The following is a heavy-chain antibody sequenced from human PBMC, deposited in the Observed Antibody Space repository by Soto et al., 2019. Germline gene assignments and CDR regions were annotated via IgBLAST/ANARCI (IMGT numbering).Heavy chain of an antibody. D-gene: IGHD6-13*01. J-gene: IGHJ6*04. CDR3: SSFAGTDMAYYYALGMDV. CDR2: IDPSDSYT. CDR1: GYSFTSYW. Sequence: GESLKISCKGSGYSFTSYWISWVRQMPGKGLEWMGRIDPSDSYTNYSPSFQGHVTISADKSISTAYLQWSSLKTSDTAMYYCSSFAGTDMAYYYALGMDVWGEGTTVNVSS. V-gene: IGHV5-10-1*01.